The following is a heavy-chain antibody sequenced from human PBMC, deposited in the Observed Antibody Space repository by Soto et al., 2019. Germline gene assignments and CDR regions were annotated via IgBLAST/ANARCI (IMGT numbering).Heavy chain of an antibody. D-gene: IGHD7-27*01. V-gene: IGHV1-8*01. CDR3: ARGPRNWGVDY. J-gene: IGHJ4*02. CDR1: GYTFTSYD. CDR2: MNPNSGNT. Sequence: QVQLVQSGAEVKKPGASVKVSCKAAGYTFTSYDINWMRQATGQGLEWMGWMNPNSGNTGYAQKFQGRVTMTRDTSISTAFMELSDLRSEDTAVYYCARGPRNWGVDYWGQGTLVTVSS.